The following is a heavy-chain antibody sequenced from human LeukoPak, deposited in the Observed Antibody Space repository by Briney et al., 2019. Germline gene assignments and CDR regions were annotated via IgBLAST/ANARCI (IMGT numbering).Heavy chain of an antibody. CDR2: INPNSGGT. Sequence: GASVKDSCKASGYTFTGYYMHWVRQAPGQGLEWMGWINPNSGGTNYAQKFQGRVTMTRDTSISTAYMELSRLRSDDTAVYYCARTPITFGGVIVPFDYWGQGTLVTVSS. CDR1: GYTFTGYY. V-gene: IGHV1-2*02. D-gene: IGHD3-16*02. J-gene: IGHJ4*02. CDR3: ARTPITFGGVIVPFDY.